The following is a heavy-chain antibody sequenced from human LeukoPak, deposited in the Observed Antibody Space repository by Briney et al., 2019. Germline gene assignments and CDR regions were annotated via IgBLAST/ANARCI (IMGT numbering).Heavy chain of an antibody. CDR2: INSDGSTT. CDR1: GFSLSSYW. V-gene: IGHV3-74*01. CDR3: ARRQYRSSWYYFDY. Sequence: GGSLRLSCAASGFSLSSYWMHWVRQAPGKGLVWVSRINSDGSTTNYADSVKGRFTISRDNARNTLYLQMNSLRAEDTAVYYCARRQYRSSWYYFDYWGQGTLVTVPS. J-gene: IGHJ4*02. D-gene: IGHD6-13*01.